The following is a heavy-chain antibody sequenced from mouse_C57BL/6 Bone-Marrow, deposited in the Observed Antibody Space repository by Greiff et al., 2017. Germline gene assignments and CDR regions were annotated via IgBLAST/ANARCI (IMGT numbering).Heavy chain of an antibody. D-gene: IGHD1-1*01. CDR2: IDTSDSET. V-gene: IGHV1-52*01. CDR3: ARSVVARERVYAMDY. J-gene: IGHJ4*01. CDR1: GYTFTSYW. Sequence: VQLHQSGAELVRPGSSVKLSCKASGYTFTSYWMHWVKQRPIQGLEWIGNIDTSDSETHYNQKFKDKATLTVDKSSSTAYMQLSSLTSEDSAVYYCARSVVARERVYAMDYWGQGTSVTVAS.